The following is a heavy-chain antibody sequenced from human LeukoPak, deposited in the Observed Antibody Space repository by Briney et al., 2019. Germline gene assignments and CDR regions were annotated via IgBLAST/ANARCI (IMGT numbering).Heavy chain of an antibody. CDR3: ARDSLSAYSSSWYWFDP. V-gene: IGHV3-48*04. CDR1: GFTFSSYS. D-gene: IGHD6-13*01. J-gene: IGHJ5*02. CDR2: ISSSSSTI. Sequence: GGSLRLSCAASGFTFSSYSMNWVRQAPGKGLEWVSYISSSSSTIYYADSVKGRFTISRDNAKNSLYLQMNSLRAEDTAVYYCARDSLSAYSSSWYWFDPWGQGTLVTVSS.